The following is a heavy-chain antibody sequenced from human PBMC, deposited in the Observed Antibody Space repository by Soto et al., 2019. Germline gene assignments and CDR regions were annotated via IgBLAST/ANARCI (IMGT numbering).Heavy chain of an antibody. CDR2: INSDGSST. V-gene: IGHV3-74*01. D-gene: IGHD3-22*01. CDR1: GFTFSSYW. J-gene: IGHJ6*02. CDR3: ARHEWIDRGMDV. Sequence: EVQLVESGGGLVQPGGSLRLSCAASGFTFSSYWMHWVRQAPGKGLVWVSRINSDGSSTSYADSVKGRFTISRDNAKNTLYLQINRLRAEDTAVYYCARHEWIDRGMDVWGQGTTVTVSS.